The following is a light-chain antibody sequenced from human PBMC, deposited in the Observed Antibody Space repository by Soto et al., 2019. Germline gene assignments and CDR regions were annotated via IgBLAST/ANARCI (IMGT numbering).Light chain of an antibody. CDR3: AAWDDSLNGWV. CDR1: SSNIGSNT. Sequence: QSVLTQPTSASGTPGQRVTISCSGSSSNIGSNTVNWYQQLPGTAPKLLIYSNNQRPSGVPDRFSGSKSVTSASLAISGLQSEDEADYYCAAWDDSLNGWVFGGGTKLTVL. J-gene: IGLJ3*02. V-gene: IGLV1-44*01. CDR2: SNN.